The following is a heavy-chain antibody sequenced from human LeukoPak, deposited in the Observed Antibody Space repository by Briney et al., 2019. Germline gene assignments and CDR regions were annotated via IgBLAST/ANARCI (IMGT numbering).Heavy chain of an antibody. J-gene: IGHJ4*02. CDR3: ARTPQQGRPPYVGLGELSFDY. CDR2: ISAYNGNT. CDR1: GYTFTSYG. Sequence: ASVKVSCKASGYTFTSYGISWVRQAPGQGLEWMGWISAYNGNTNYAQKLQGRVTMTTDTSTSTAYMELRSLRSDDTAVYYCARTPQQGRPPYVGLGELSFDYWGQGTLVTVSS. V-gene: IGHV1-18*01. D-gene: IGHD3-16*02.